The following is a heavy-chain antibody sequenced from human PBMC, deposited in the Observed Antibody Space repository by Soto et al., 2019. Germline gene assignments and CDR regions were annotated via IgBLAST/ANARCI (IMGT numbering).Heavy chain of an antibody. V-gene: IGHV3-7*03. CDR3: ARDFLDSSGWYLSFDY. CDR1: GFTFSSYW. CDR2: IKQDGSEK. D-gene: IGHD6-19*01. J-gene: IGHJ4*02. Sequence: GSLRLSCAASGFTFSSYWMSWVRQAPGKGLEWVANIKQDGSEKYYVDSVKGRFTISRDNAKNSLYLQMNSLRAEDTAVYYCARDFLDSSGWYLSFDYWGQGTLVTVSS.